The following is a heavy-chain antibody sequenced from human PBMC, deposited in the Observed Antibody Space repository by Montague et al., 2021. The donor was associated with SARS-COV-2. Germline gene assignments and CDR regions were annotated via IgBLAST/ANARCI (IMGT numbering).Heavy chain of an antibody. Sequence: SETLSTCTVSGDSIRESHWSWIRQPPGKGLEWIGYIDNSGSTNYNPALESRVTLTVSASNNQFYLTLRSVTAADTAVYYCARLTGSRVYYYHYGLDVWGQGTTVTVSS. CDR3: ARLTGSRVYYYHYGLDV. CDR1: GDSIRESH. V-gene: IGHV4-4*09. J-gene: IGHJ6*02. CDR2: IDNSGST. D-gene: IGHD1-20*01.